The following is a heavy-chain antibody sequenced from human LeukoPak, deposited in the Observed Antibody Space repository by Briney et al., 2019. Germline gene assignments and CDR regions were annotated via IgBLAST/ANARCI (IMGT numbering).Heavy chain of an antibody. CDR3: ARGEYYDSSGYYYYYGMDV. V-gene: IGHV3-21*01. J-gene: IGHJ6*02. Sequence: GGSLRLSCAASGFTFSSYSMNWVRQAPGKGLEWVSSISSSSSYIYYADSVKGRFTISRDNAKNSLYLQMNSLRAEDTAVYYCARGEYYDSSGYYYYYGMDVWGQGTTVTVSS. CDR2: ISSSSSYI. CDR1: GFTFSSYS. D-gene: IGHD3-22*01.